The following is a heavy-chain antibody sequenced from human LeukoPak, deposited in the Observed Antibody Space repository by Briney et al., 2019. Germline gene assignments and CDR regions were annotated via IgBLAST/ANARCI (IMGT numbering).Heavy chain of an antibody. CDR2: ISAGGYT. V-gene: IGHV3-23*01. CDR1: GFTFRHYA. D-gene: IGHD6-6*01. J-gene: IGHJ4*02. CDR3: AKGSAAGRPYYFDF. Sequence: GGSLRLSCAASGFTFRHYAMGWVRQAPGEGLEWISTISAGGYTYYADSVKGRFTISRDNSKSTLDLQMNSLIVADTAVYFCAKGSAAGRPYYFDFWGQGTLVTVSS.